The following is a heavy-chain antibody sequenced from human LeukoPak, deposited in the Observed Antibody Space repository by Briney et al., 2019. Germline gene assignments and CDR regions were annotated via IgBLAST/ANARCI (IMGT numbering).Heavy chain of an antibody. CDR2: INWNGGST. D-gene: IGHD4-17*01. Sequence: GGSLRLSCAASGFTFDDYGMSWVRQAPGKGLEWVSGINWNGGSTGYADSVKGRFTISRDNAKNSLYLQMNSLRAEDTALYYCARGNDFGDYFYFDYWGQGTLVTVSS. V-gene: IGHV3-20*04. J-gene: IGHJ4*02. CDR1: GFTFDDYG. CDR3: ARGNDFGDYFYFDY.